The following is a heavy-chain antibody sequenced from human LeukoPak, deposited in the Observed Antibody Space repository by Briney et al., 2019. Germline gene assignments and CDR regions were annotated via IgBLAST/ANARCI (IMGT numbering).Heavy chain of an antibody. Sequence: PWETLSLTCTVSGCSITSYYWSWIRQSAGKGLEWVGRTYITGSTTYNPSLKSRVTMSLDTSKNQFSLKLSSVTAADTAVYYCARDSGTTGEVKFDPWGQGTLVTVSS. CDR3: ARDSGTTGEVKFDP. V-gene: IGHV4-4*07. CDR1: GCSITSYY. D-gene: IGHD3-10*01. J-gene: IGHJ5*02. CDR2: TYITGST.